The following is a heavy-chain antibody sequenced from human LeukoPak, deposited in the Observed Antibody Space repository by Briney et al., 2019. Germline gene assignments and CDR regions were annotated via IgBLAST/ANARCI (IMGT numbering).Heavy chain of an antibody. CDR1: GITFSSYG. CDR3: AKGETRFELVPESVFDY. CDR2: IRYDGSNK. Sequence: GGSLRLSCAASGITFSSYGMHWVRQAPGKGLEWVAFIRYDGSNKYYGDSVKGRFTISRDNSKNTRYLQVNSLRTEDTAVYYCAKGETRFELVPESVFDYWGQGTLVTVSS. D-gene: IGHD6-6*01. J-gene: IGHJ4*02. V-gene: IGHV3-30*02.